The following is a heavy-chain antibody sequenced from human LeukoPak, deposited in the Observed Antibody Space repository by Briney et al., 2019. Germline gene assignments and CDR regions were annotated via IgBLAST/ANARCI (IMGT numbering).Heavy chain of an antibody. CDR3: AKGVAAAGTDAFDI. J-gene: IGHJ3*02. Sequence: PGGSLRLSCAASGFTFDVYAMHWVRQAPGKGLEWVSGISWNSGTIGYTDSVKGRFTISRDNAKNSLYLQMNSLRAEDTALYYCAKGVAAAGTDAFDIWGQGTMVTVSS. CDR1: GFTFDVYA. V-gene: IGHV3-9*01. CDR2: ISWNSGTI. D-gene: IGHD6-13*01.